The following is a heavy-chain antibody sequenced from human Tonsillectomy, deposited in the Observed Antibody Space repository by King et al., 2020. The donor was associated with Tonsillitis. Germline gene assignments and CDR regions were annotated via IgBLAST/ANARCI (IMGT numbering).Heavy chain of an antibody. D-gene: IGHD5-24*01. V-gene: IGHV3-30*02. CDR1: GFTFNYYA. J-gene: IGHJ4*02. CDR2: IRHDGSNK. CDR3: AHPPNRDGYNYLDN. Sequence: HVQLVESGGGVVQPGGSLRLSCAASGFTFNYYALHWVRQAPGKGLEWVAFIRHDGSNKYYADSVNGRFTISRDNSKNTLHLQMNSLRVEDTAVYYCAHPPNRDGYNYLDNWGQGTLVTVSS.